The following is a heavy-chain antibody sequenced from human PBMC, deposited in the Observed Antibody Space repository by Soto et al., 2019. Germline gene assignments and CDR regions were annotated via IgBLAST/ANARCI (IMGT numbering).Heavy chain of an antibody. CDR2: ISSSSSTI. V-gene: IGHV3-48*02. CDR3: ARDISFSEGYYFDY. D-gene: IGHD3-10*01. Sequence: GGSLRLSCAASGFTFSSYSMNWVRQAPGKGLEWVSYISSSSSTIYYADSVKGRFTISRDNAKNSLYLQMNSLRDEDTAVYYCARDISFSEGYYFDYWGQGTLVTVSS. CDR1: GFTFSSYS. J-gene: IGHJ4*02.